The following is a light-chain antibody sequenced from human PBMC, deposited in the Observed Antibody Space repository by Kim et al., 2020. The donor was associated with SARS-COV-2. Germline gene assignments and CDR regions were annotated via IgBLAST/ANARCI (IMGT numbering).Light chain of an antibody. CDR1: GSNIGRNY. CDR3: GTWDTSLSVGV. Sequence: QSDLTQPPSVSAAPGQRVTISCSGGGSNIGRNYVSWYRQFPGTAPQLLIYDNNKRPSGIPERFSGSQSGTSATLAITRLQTGDEAIYYCGTWDTSLSVGVFGGGTQLTVL. CDR2: DNN. V-gene: IGLV1-51*01. J-gene: IGLJ3*02.